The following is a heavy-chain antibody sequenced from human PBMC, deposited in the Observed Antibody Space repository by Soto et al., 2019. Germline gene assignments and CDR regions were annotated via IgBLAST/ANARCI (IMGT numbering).Heavy chain of an antibody. D-gene: IGHD2-15*01. J-gene: IGHJ3*02. CDR2: ISGSGGST. V-gene: IGHV3-23*01. CDR1: GFTFSSYA. Sequence: EVQLLESGGGLVQPGGSLRLSCAASGFTFSSYAMSWVRQAPGKGLEWVSAISGSGGSTYYADSVKGRFTISRDNSKNTLYLQMNSLRAEDTAVYYCAKTPGGIVLVAPDAFDIWGQGTMVTVSS. CDR3: AKTPGGIVLVAPDAFDI.